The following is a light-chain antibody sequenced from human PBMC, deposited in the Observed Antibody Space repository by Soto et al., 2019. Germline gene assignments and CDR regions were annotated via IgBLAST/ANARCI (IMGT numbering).Light chain of an antibody. V-gene: IGKV3-20*01. Sequence: EIEMTQTPATLSVSPGDIATLSCRASQSVSSNLAWYQQKPGQAPRVIIYGASSRATGIPDRFSGSGSGTDFTLTISRLEPEDFAVYYCQQYGSSPWTFGQGTKVDIK. CDR1: QSVSSN. CDR2: GAS. J-gene: IGKJ1*01. CDR3: QQYGSSPWT.